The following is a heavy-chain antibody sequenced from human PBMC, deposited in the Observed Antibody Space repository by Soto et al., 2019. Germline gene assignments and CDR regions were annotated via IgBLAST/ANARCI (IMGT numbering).Heavy chain of an antibody. CDR3: ARVSGGGYDFWSGYYTGIALYGMDV. D-gene: IGHD3-3*01. V-gene: IGHV3-7*03. J-gene: IGHJ6*02. CDR1: GFTFSSYW. CDR2: IKQDGSEK. Sequence: PGGSLRLSCAASGFTFSSYWMSWVRQAPGKGLEWVANIKQDGSEKYYVDSVKGRFTISRDNAKNSLYLQMNSLRAEDTAVYYCARVSGGGYDFWSGYYTGIALYGMDVWGQGTTVTVS.